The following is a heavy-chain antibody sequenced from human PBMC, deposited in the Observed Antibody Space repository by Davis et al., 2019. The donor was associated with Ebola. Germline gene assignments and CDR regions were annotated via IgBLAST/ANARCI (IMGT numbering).Heavy chain of an antibody. V-gene: IGHV3-73*01. CDR1: GFTFSSYG. CDR2: IRSKANSYAT. D-gene: IGHD1-26*01. J-gene: IGHJ4*02. CDR3: TNSGSPRDY. Sequence: GGSLRLSCAASGFTFSSYGMHWVRQASGRGLEWVGRIRSKANSYATAYAASVKGRFTISRDDSKNTAYLQMNSLKTEDTAVYYCTNSGSPRDYWGQGTLVTVSS.